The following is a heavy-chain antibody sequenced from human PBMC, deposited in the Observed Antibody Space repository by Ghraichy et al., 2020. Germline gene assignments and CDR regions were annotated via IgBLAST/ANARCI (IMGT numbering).Heavy chain of an antibody. CDR1: GFVFGDYV. J-gene: IGHJ6*02. CDR3: TRVDSVYYYYGMDV. V-gene: IGHV3-49*03. D-gene: IGHD2-21*01. Sequence: GESLNISCTGSGFVFGDYVLSWFRQAPGKGLEWVGFIRSKAYGGTTEYAASVRGRFTISRDDSKSIAYLQMNSLKTEDTAVYHCTRVDSVYYYYGMDVWGQGTTVTVS. CDR2: IRSKAYGGTT.